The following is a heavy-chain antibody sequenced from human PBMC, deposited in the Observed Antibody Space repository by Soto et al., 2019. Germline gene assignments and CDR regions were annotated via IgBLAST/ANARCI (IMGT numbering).Heavy chain of an antibody. V-gene: IGHV3-30*18. J-gene: IGHJ4*02. CDR2: ISYDGSNK. CDR1: GFTFSSYG. Sequence: QVQLVESGGGVVQPGRSLRLSCAASGFTFSSYGMHWVRQAPGKGLEWVAVISYDGSNKYYADSVKGRFTISRDNSKNTLYLQMNSLRAEDTAVYYCAKDGSPPDYYDSSGYYYDFDYWGQGTLVTVSP. CDR3: AKDGSPPDYYDSSGYYYDFDY. D-gene: IGHD3-22*01.